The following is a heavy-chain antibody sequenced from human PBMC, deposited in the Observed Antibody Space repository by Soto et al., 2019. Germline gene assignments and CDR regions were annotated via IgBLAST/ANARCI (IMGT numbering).Heavy chain of an antibody. D-gene: IGHD6-13*01. CDR3: GRGPSPRAPAGGTPYYFAMDV. J-gene: IGHJ6*02. CDR1: GYTFTSYA. V-gene: IGHV1-3*01. CDR2: INAGNGNT. Sequence: ASVKVSCKASGYTFTSYAMHWVRQAPGQRLEWMGWINAGNGNTKYSQKFQGRVTITRDTSASTAYMDLTGLRSDGTAVYYCGRGPSPRAPAGGTPYYFAMDVWGQGTTVTVSS.